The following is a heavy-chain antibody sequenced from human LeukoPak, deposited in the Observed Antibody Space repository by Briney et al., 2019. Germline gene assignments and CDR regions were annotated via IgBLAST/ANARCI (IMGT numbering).Heavy chain of an antibody. J-gene: IGHJ5*02. Sequence: SETLSLTCAVYGGSFSGYYCNWIRQPPGKGLEWIGEINHSGSTNYNPSLKSRVTISVDTSKNQFSLKLNSVTAADTAVYYCARVDGSCSGGSCPSGNWFDPWGQGTLVTVSS. CDR2: INHSGST. CDR1: GGSFSGYY. CDR3: ARVDGSCSGGSCPSGNWFDP. D-gene: IGHD2-15*01. V-gene: IGHV4-34*01.